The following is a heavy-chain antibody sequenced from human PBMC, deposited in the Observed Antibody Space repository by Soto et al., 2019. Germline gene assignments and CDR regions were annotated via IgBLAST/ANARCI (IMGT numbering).Heavy chain of an antibody. CDR2: IDRGGVIT. CDR1: GFAFSTYA. V-gene: IGHV3-23*01. CDR3: VKLLAQNFDS. J-gene: IGHJ4*02. Sequence: EVQLLESGGGLVQPGGSLRLSCAASGFAFSTYAMAWVRQAPGKGLEWVSSIDRGGVITNYADYVKGRFTISKDNSKNTLYQPMNSPRADDTAVYYCVKLLAQNFDSWGQGVLLTVSS.